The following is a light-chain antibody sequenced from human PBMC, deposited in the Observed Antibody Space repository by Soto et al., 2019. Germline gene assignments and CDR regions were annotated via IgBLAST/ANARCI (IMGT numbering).Light chain of an antibody. J-gene: IGLJ1*01. CDR3: SSYRSGDTLV. Sequence: QSALTQPASVSGSPGQSITISCTGTSSEVSGYNFVSWYQHHPGKAPKLMIYDVNNRPSGVSNRFSGSKSGNTASLTISGLQAEDEADYYCSSYRSGDTLVFGTGTKVTVL. V-gene: IGLV2-14*03. CDR1: SSEVSGYNF. CDR2: DVN.